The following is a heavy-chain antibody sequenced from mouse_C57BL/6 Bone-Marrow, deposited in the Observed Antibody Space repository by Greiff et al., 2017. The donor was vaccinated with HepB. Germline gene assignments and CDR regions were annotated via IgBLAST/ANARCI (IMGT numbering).Heavy chain of an antibody. CDR2: INSDGGST. J-gene: IGHJ3*01. CDR3: DYDGGFAY. Sequence: EVQLVESGGGLVQPGESLKLSCESNEYEFPSHDMSWVRKTPEKRLELVAAINSDGGSTYYPDTMERRCILSRDNTKKTLYLQMSSLRSEDTAVYCSDYDGGFAYWGQGTLVTVSA. CDR1: EYEFPSHD. V-gene: IGHV5-2*01. D-gene: IGHD2-4*01.